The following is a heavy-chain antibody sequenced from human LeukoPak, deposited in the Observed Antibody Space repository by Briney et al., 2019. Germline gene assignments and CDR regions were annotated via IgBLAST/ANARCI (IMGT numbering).Heavy chain of an antibody. CDR3: AKPGYGSGSYYNLVYFQH. D-gene: IGHD3-10*01. V-gene: IGHV3-30*02. CDR1: GFIFSSYD. CDR2: IRNDGSNK. J-gene: IGHJ1*01. Sequence: PGGSLRLSCVTSGFIFSSYDMHWVRQAPGQGLEWVAFIRNDGSNKYHADSVKGRFTISRDNSKNTLYLQMNSLRTEDTAVYYCAKPGYGSGSYYNLVYFQHWGQGTLVTVSS.